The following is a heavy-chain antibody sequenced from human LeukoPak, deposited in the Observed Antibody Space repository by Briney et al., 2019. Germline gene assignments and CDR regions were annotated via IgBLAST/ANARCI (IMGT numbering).Heavy chain of an antibody. CDR2: IIPIFGTA. J-gene: IGHJ4*02. Sequence: SVKVSCKVSGYTLTELSMHWVRQAPGQGLEWMGGIIPIFGTANYAQKFQGRVTITADESTSTAYMELSSLRSEDTAVYYCARDIVDTAIGAQRFDYWGQGTLVTVSS. V-gene: IGHV1-69*13. CDR3: ARDIVDTAIGAQRFDY. D-gene: IGHD5-18*01. CDR1: GYTLTELS.